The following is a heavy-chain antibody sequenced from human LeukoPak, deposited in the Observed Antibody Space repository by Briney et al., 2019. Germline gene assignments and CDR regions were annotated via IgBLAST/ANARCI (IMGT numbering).Heavy chain of an antibody. CDR2: IKQDGTSK. Sequence: GGSLRLSCAASGFTFSRSWVGWVRQAPGKGLEWVANIKQDGTSKYYVDSVMGRFTISRDNAESSVYLQMNSLSAGDTAVYYCARHGDYCFDLWGPGTRVTVSS. J-gene: IGHJ1*01. CDR3: ARHGDYCFDL. D-gene: IGHD4-17*01. V-gene: IGHV3-7*02. CDR1: GFTFSRSW.